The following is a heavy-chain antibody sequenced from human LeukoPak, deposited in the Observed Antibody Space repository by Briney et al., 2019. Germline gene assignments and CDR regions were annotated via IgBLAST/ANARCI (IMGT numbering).Heavy chain of an antibody. CDR2: ISYDGSNK. D-gene: IGHD1-7*01. V-gene: IGHV3-30*04. CDR1: GFTFSSYA. CDR3: ARGGITGTTRRRVTGYMDV. J-gene: IGHJ6*03. Sequence: GRSLRLSCAASGFTFSSYAMHWVRQAPGKGLEWVAVISYDGSNKYYADSVKGRFTISRDNSKNTLYLQMNSLRAEDTAVYYCARGGITGTTRRRVTGYMDVWGKGTTVTVSS.